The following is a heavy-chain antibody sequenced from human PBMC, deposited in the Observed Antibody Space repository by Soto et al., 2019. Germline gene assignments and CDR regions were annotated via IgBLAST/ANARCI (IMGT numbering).Heavy chain of an antibody. J-gene: IGHJ4*02. Sequence: QVQLVQSGAEVKKPGSSVKVSCKASGGTFSSYTISWVRQAPGQGLEWMGRIIPILGIANYAQKFQGRVTITADKSTSTAYMELSSLRSEDTAVYYCARDDITMIVEGDYWGQGTLVTVSS. V-gene: IGHV1-69*08. CDR3: ARDDITMIVEGDY. CDR2: IIPILGIA. D-gene: IGHD3-22*01. CDR1: GGTFSSYT.